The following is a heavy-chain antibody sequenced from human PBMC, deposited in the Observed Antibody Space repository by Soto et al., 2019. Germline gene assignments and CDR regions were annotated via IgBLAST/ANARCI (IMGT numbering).Heavy chain of an antibody. CDR2: IYYSGST. CDR3: ARASPVVTDV. Sequence: QVQLQESGPGLVKPSQTLSLTCTVSGGSISSGDYYWSWIRQPPGKGLEWIGYIYYSGSTYYNPSLKSPLTLSVDTSTNQFSLKLTSVTAADTAVYYCARASPVVTDVWGQGTTVTVSS. CDR1: GGSISSGDYY. V-gene: IGHV4-30-4*01. J-gene: IGHJ6*02. D-gene: IGHD5-18*01.